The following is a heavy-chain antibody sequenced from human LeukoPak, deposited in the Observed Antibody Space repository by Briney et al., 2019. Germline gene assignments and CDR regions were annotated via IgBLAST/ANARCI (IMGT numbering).Heavy chain of an antibody. D-gene: IGHD3-9*01. V-gene: IGHV3-21*01. CDR2: ISSSSSYI. J-gene: IGHJ4*02. CDR1: GFTFSSYS. CDR3: ARVGLRYFDY. Sequence: GGSLRLSCAASGFTFSSYSMNWGRRAPGKGLEWVSSISSSSSYIYYADSVKGRFTISRDNAKNSLYLQMNSLRAEDTAVYYCARVGLRYFDYWGQGTLVTVSS.